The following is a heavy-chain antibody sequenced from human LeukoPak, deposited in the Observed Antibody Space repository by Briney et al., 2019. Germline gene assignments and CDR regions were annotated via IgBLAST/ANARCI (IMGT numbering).Heavy chain of an antibody. V-gene: IGHV4-4*07. CDR3: TIGGASGSLAH. CDR1: RASISDNY. J-gene: IGHJ4*02. Sequence: PSETLSLTCTASRASISDNYWSWSRQPAGKALEWIGRTYTSGDTNYNPSLKSRASVSVDTSKNQFYLSLRYATAADTAVYYCTIGGASGSLAHWGPGTLVTVSS. D-gene: IGHD6-13*01. CDR2: TYTSGDT.